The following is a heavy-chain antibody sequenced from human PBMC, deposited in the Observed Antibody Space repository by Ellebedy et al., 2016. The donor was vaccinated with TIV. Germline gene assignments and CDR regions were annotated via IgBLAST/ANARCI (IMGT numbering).Heavy chain of an antibody. J-gene: IGHJ3*02. CDR1: GFTVSSSY. CDR3: ARETFNDVDLKVWGIFDI. D-gene: IGHD6-13*01. Sequence: GGSLRLSCAASGFTVSSSYMSWVRQAPEKGLEWVSLIYIADTTYYSDSVKGRFTISRDNSKNTLFLQMNSLRAEDTAVYYCARETFNDVDLKVWGIFDIWGQGTMVTVSS. V-gene: IGHV3-66*01. CDR2: IYIADTT.